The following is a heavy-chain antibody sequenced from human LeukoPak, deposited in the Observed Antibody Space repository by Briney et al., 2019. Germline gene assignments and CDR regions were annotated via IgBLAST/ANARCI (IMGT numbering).Heavy chain of an antibody. D-gene: IGHD3-22*01. CDR3: MLGSGSYDSSDFDY. CDR2: IGIGSET. J-gene: IGHJ4*02. CDR1: GFSFSSYD. V-gene: IGHV3-13*01. Sequence: GGSLRLSCAASGFSFSSYDMHWVRQAPGKGLEWVSAIGIGSETYSSVSVKGRFTISRENAKNSLYLQMNGLRAEDTAVYYCMLGSGSYDSSDFDYWGQGTLVTVSS.